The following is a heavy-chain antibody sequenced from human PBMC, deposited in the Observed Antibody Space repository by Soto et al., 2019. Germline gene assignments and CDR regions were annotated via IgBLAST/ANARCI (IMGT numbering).Heavy chain of an antibody. Sequence: ESGPTLVNPTQTLTLTCTFSGFSLSTSGVGVGWIRQPPGKALEWLALIYGDDDKRYSPSLKSRLTITKDTCKNQVVLTMPHMDPVDPATYYCAHRGIAAAGTNWFDPWGQGALVDVSS. D-gene: IGHD6-13*01. J-gene: IGHJ5*02. CDR1: GFSLSTSGVG. V-gene: IGHV2-5*02. CDR2: IYGDDDK. CDR3: AHRGIAAAGTNWFDP.